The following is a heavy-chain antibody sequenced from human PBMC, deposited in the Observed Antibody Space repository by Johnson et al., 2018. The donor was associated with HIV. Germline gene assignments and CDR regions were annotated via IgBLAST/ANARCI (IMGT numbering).Heavy chain of an antibody. J-gene: IGHJ3*02. CDR3: ARVQLLADDVFNI. CDR1: GFTFSNYA. CDR2: ISSDGSST. Sequence: QVQLVESGGGVVQPGRSLRLSCAASGFTFSNYAMHWVRQAPGKGLEYVSAISSDGSSTSYADSVKGRFTISRDNAKNTLYLQMDSLGAEDTAVYYCARVQLLADDVFNIWGQGTMVTVSS. V-gene: IGHV3-64*04. D-gene: IGHD3-10*01.